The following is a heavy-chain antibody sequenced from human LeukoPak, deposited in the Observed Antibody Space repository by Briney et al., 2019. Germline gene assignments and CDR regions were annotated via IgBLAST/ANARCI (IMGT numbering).Heavy chain of an antibody. J-gene: IGHJ4*02. CDR3: ARLPYSGYGGGRVY. CDR2: ITRSSNYR. V-gene: IGHV3-21*01. CDR1: GFTFSSYT. D-gene: IGHD5-12*01. Sequence: GGSLRLSCAASGFTFSSYTMNWVRQAPGKGLEWVSSITRSSNYRYYSDSMKGRFTISRDNAKKSLYLQMNSLRAEDTAIYYCARLPYSGYGGGRVYWGQGTLVTVSS.